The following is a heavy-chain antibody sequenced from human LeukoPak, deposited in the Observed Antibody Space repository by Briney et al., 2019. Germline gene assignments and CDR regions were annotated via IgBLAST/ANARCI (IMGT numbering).Heavy chain of an antibody. Sequence: VASVKVSCKASGYTFISYGITWVRQAPGQGLEWMGWISVYNGGTKYAQKLQGRVTMTTDTSTSTAYMELRSLRSDDTAVYYCARNSRLYDYWGQGTLVTVSS. V-gene: IGHV1-18*01. J-gene: IGHJ4*02. CDR2: ISVYNGGT. CDR3: ARNSRLYDY. CDR1: GYTFISYG. D-gene: IGHD2/OR15-2a*01.